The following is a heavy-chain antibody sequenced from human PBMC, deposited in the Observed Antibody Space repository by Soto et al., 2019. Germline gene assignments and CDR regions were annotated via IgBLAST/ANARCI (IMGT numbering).Heavy chain of an antibody. V-gene: IGHV1-69*13. CDR3: ARRRYMSSLYNWFDT. Sequence: GASLKVFCPAPGGTFSSYAISWLRQNPGQGLEWMGGIIPIFGPANYAQKFQGRVTITADESTSPAYMELSRLRAADTAVYYGARRRYMSSLYNWFDTWGQRTLV. CDR2: IIPIFGPA. CDR1: GGTFSSYA. D-gene: IGHD3-16*02. J-gene: IGHJ5*02.